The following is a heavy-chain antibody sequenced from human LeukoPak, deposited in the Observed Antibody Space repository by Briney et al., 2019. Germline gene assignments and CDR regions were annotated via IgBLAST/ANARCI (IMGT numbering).Heavy chain of an antibody. CDR2: ISWNSGSI. CDR1: GFTFXDYA. D-gene: IGHD3-22*01. Sequence: SLRLSCAAXGFTFXDYAMHWVRQAPGKGLEWVSGISWNSGSIGYADSVKGRFTISRDNAKNSLYLQMNSMRAEDTALYYCAKVGNYYDSSGYFSHDAFDIWGQGTMVTVSS. CDR3: AKVGNYYDSSGYFSHDAFDI. V-gene: IGHV3-9*01. J-gene: IGHJ3*02.